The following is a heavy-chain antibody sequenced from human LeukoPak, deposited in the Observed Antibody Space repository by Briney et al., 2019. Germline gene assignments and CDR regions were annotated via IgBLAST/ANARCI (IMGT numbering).Heavy chain of an antibody. V-gene: IGHV1-3*01. Sequence: GASVTVSCKASGYTFTSYAMHWVRQAPGQRLEWMGWINAGNGNTKYSQKFQGRVTITRDTSASTAYMELSSLRSEDTAVYYCARVDFWSGYSGWFDPWGQGTLVTVSS. J-gene: IGHJ5*02. CDR3: ARVDFWSGYSGWFDP. CDR2: INAGNGNT. CDR1: GYTFTSYA. D-gene: IGHD3-3*01.